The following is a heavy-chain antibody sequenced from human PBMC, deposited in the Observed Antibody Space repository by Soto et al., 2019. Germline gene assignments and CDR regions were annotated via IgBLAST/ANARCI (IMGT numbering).Heavy chain of an antibody. CDR3: ATPFGSSGN. Sequence: QVQLVQSGAEVKKPGSSVKVSCKASGGTFSSYIISWVRQAPGQGLEWMGRIIPILGIANYAQKFQGRVTSTADKSTSTAYMALSSPRSEDTAVYYCATPFGSSGNWGQGTLVTVSS. V-gene: IGHV1-69*02. J-gene: IGHJ4*02. D-gene: IGHD3-10*01. CDR1: GGTFSSYI. CDR2: IIPILGIA.